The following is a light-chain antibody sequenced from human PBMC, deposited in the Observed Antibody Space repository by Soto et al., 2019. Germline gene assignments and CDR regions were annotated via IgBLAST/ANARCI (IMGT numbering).Light chain of an antibody. J-gene: IGKJ4*01. CDR3: QQYGSAPLT. CDR1: QNVNNNY. CDR2: GAS. V-gene: IGKV3-20*01. Sequence: EIVLTQSPGTLSLSPGERATLSCRASQNVNNNYLAWYQQKPGQAPRLLIYGASRRATDIPDRFSGSGSGTVFTLTISRLEPEDSAVYSCQQYGSAPLTFGGGTKVEIK.